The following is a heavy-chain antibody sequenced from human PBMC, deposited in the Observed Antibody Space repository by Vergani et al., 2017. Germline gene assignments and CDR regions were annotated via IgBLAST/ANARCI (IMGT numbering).Heavy chain of an antibody. J-gene: IGHJ4*02. CDR3: ARNLWKPDDY. V-gene: IGHV3-21*01. Sequence: EVQLLESGGGLVQPGGSLRLSCAASGFTFSSYAMSWVRQAPGKGLEWVSSISSSSSYIYYADSVKGRFTISRDNAKNSLYLQMNSLRAEDTAVYYCARNLWKPDDYWGQGTLVTVSS. CDR1: GFTFSSYA. CDR2: ISSSSSYI. D-gene: IGHD3-10*01.